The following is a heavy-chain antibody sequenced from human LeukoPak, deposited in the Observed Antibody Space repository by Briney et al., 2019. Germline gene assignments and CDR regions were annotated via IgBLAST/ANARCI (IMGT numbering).Heavy chain of an antibody. J-gene: IGHJ6*04. Sequence: PGGSLRLSCAASGFTFSSYAMHWVRQAPGKGLEWVAVMSYDGSNKYYADSVKGRFTISRDNSKNTLYLQMNSLRAEDTAVYYCARAWGGCSGGSCYSLYYYGMDVWGKGTTVTVSS. CDR2: MSYDGSNK. CDR3: ARAWGGCSGGSCYSLYYYGMDV. D-gene: IGHD2-15*01. CDR1: GFTFSSYA. V-gene: IGHV3-30*04.